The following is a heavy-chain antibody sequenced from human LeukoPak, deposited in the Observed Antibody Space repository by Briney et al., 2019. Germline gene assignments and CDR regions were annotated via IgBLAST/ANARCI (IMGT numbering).Heavy chain of an antibody. V-gene: IGHV3-7*01. J-gene: IGHJ6*03. D-gene: IGHD5-12*01. CDR1: GFTFSNYG. CDR2: IREDGSEK. CDR3: ARDHTGYEYGSFSYHYQYMDV. Sequence: NPGGSLRLSCADSGFTFSNYGMSWVRQAPGKGLEWVAHIREDGSEKYYLDSVEGRFTISRDNAKSSLYLQLNSLRVDDTAVYYCARDHTGYEYGSFSYHYQYMDVWGKGTTVTVSS.